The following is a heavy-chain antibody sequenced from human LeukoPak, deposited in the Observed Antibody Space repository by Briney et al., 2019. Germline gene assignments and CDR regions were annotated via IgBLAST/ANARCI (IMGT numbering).Heavy chain of an antibody. V-gene: IGHV4-30-4*01. CDR3: ARDLDYDSGHYFDY. CDR1: GGSISSGDYY. CDR2: IYYSGST. D-gene: IGHD3-22*01. Sequence: PSLTLSLTCTVSGGSISSGDYYWSWIRQPPGKGLEWIGYIYYSGSTYYNPSLKSRVTISVDTSKNQFSLKLSSVTAADTAVYYCARDLDYDSGHYFDYWGQGTLVTVSS. J-gene: IGHJ4*02.